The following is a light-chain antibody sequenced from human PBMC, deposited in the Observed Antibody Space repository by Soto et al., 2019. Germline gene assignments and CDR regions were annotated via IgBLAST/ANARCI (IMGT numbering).Light chain of an antibody. CDR1: QSVSSSY. J-gene: IGKJ4*01. V-gene: IGKV3-20*01. Sequence: EIVLTQSPGTLSLSPGERATLSCRASQSVSSSYLAWYQQKPGQAPRLLIYCASSRATGIPDRFSGSGSGTDFTLTISRLEPEDFAVYYCQQYGSSPACGGGTKVEIK. CDR3: QQYGSSPA. CDR2: CAS.